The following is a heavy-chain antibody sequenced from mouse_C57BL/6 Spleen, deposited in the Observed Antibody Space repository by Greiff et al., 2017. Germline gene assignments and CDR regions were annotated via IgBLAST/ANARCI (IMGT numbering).Heavy chain of an antibody. J-gene: IGHJ3*01. V-gene: IGHV1-18*01. D-gene: IGHD2-10*02. Sequence: VQLKESGPELVKPGASVKMSCKASGYTFTDYNMHWVKQSHGKSLEWIGNINPSNGGTNYNEKFKSKATLTVDKSSSTAYMQLSSLTSEDSAVYYCAKGKYGNFFAYWGQGTLVTVSA. CDR2: INPSNGGT. CDR3: AKGKYGNFFAY. CDR1: GYTFTDYN.